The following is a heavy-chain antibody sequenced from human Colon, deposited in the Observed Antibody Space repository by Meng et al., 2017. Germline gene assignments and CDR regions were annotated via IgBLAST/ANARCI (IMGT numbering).Heavy chain of an antibody. Sequence: VKREESGPGLVRPSETLPLTCTVSGGSVNNRTYYWTWIRQPPGKGPEWIGYVYYDGTTNYNPFLESRLTMSIDTSKNQFSLKLSSVTAADTAVYYCARDWGSGTPYWGQGTLVTVSS. CDR3: ARDWGSGTPY. V-gene: IGHV4-61*01. CDR1: GGSVNNRTYY. J-gene: IGHJ4*02. D-gene: IGHD3-10*01. CDR2: VYYDGTT.